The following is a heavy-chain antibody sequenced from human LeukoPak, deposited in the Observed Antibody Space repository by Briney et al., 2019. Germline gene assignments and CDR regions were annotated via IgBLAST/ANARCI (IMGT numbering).Heavy chain of an antibody. CDR2: ADYDGSDT. J-gene: IGHJ4*02. CDR3: ATLAAAGTNY. CDR1: GFTFSRYW. D-gene: IGHD6-13*01. V-gene: IGHV3-74*01. Sequence: GGSLRLSCAASGFTFSRYWMHWVRHAPGKGLVWVSRADYDGSDTSYADSVRGRFTISRDNAKNTRYLQMNSLSAEDTAVYYCATLAAAGTNYWGQGTLVTVSS.